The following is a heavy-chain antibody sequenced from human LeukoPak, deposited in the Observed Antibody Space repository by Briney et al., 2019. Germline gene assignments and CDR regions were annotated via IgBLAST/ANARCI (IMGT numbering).Heavy chain of an antibody. CDR2: IYSGGST. J-gene: IGHJ4*02. Sequence: PGGSLRLSCAASGFTFSSYWMSWVRQAPGKGLEWVSVIYSGGSTYYADSVKGRFTISRDNSRNTLYLQMNSLRAEDTAVYYCARGVVTAIQGYYFDYWGQGTLVTVSS. V-gene: IGHV3-53*01. CDR3: ARGVVTAIQGYYFDY. CDR1: GFTFSSYW. D-gene: IGHD2-21*02.